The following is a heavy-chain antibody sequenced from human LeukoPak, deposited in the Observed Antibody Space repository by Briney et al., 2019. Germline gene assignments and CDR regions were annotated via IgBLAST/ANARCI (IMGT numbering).Heavy chain of an antibody. CDR1: CGSISSSSYY. J-gene: IGHJ4*02. Sequence: PSETQSLICTVSCGSISSSSYYWGWIRQPPGKGLEWIGSSYYSGSTYYNPSLKSRVTISVDTSKKQFSLQLRSVTAAATTVYYCARSAILWFGELLKREYYFDYWGQGTLVTASS. CDR2: SYYSGST. V-gene: IGHV4-39*01. CDR3: ARSAILWFGELLKREYYFDY. D-gene: IGHD3-10*01.